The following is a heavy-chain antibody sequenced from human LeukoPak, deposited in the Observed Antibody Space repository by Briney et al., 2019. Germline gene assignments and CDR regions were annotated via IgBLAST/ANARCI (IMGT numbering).Heavy chain of an antibody. CDR1: AGSISGHY. J-gene: IGHJ4*02. CDR2: IHSSGTT. V-gene: IGHV4-59*08. D-gene: IGHD5-18*01. Sequence: SETLSLTCAVSAGSISGHYWSWFRHPPGKGLEWVGNIHSSGTTNYNPSLKSRVTTSVDTSKNHFSLKLSFVTAADTAVYYCARVEGWRYSYGFFEHWGQGTLVTVSS. CDR3: ARVEGWRYSYGFFEH.